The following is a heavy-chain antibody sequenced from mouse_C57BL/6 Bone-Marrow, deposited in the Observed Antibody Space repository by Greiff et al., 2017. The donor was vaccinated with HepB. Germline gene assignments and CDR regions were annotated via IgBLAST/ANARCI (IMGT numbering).Heavy chain of an antibody. CDR3: ARDYYGNFWYFDV. CDR1: GFTFSSYG. Sequence: EVQLKESGGDLVKPGGSLKLSCAASGFTFSSYGMSWVRQTPDKRLEWVATISSGGSYTYYPDSVKGRFTISRDNAKNTLYLQMSSLKSEDTAMYYCARDYYGNFWYFDVWGTGTTVTVSS. J-gene: IGHJ1*03. CDR2: ISSGGSYT. V-gene: IGHV5-6*01. D-gene: IGHD2-1*01.